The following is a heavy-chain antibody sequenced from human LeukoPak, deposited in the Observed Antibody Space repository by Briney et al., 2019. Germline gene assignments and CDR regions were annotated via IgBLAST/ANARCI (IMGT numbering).Heavy chain of an antibody. CDR3: AREPTTTYYDILTGFDP. CDR1: GYTFTSYG. D-gene: IGHD3-9*01. V-gene: IGHV1-18*01. J-gene: IGHJ5*02. Sequence: GASVTVSCKASGYTFTSYGISWVRPPPGQGLEGMGWISANNGNTNYAQKLQGRVTMTTDTATSTAYMELRSLRSDDTAVYYCAREPTTTYYDILTGFDPWGQGTLVTVSS. CDR2: ISANNGNT.